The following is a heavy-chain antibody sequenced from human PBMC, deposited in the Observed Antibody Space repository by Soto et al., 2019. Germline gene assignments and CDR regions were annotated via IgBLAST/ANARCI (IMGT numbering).Heavy chain of an antibody. CDR3: APLGPVESMIVVP. CDR1: GGTFSSYA. J-gene: IGHJ5*02. D-gene: IGHD3-22*01. Sequence: GASVKVSCKASGGTFSSYAISWVRQAPGQGLEWMGGIIPIFGTANYAQKFQGRVTITADESTSTAYMELSSLRSEDTAVYYCAPLGPVESMIVVPWGQGTLVTVSS. CDR2: IIPIFGTA. V-gene: IGHV1-69*13.